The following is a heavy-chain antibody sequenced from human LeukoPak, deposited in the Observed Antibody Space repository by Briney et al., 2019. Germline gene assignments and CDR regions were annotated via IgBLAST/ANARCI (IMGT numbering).Heavy chain of an antibody. CDR1: GYTFTGYY. CDR3: ARDPFAMIVVVSGMDV. Sequence: GASVKVSCKASGYTFTGYYMHWVRQAPRQGLEWMGWINPNSGGTNYAQKFQGRVTMTRGTSISTAYMELSRLRSDDTAVYYCARDPFAMIVVVSGMDVWGQGTTVTVSS. V-gene: IGHV1-2*02. CDR2: INPNSGGT. J-gene: IGHJ6*02. D-gene: IGHD3-22*01.